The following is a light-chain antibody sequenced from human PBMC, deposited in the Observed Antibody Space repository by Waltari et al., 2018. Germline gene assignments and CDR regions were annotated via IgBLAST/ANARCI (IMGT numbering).Light chain of an antibody. CDR2: AVS. CDR1: SSDVGNDKR. V-gene: IGLV2-23*02. J-gene: IGLJ2*01. CDR3: SSYAGSSKGV. Sequence: QSALTQPAPVSGSPGQSITISCTGTSSDVGNDKRVSWYQQHPGKAPKLMIYAVSKRPSGVSDRFSGSKSGDMASLTISGLQPEDEAEYFCSSYAGSSKGVFGGGTKVTVL.